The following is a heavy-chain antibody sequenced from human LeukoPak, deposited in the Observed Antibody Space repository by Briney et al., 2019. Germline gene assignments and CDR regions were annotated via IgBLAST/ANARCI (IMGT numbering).Heavy chain of an antibody. V-gene: IGHV4-4*07. Sequence: SETLSLTCTVSGGSISSYYWSWIRPPARKGLEWIGRIYTSVSTNYNPSLKSRVTMSVDTSKNQFSLKLSSVTAADTAVYYCARRSARTGEGFDSWGQGTLVTVSS. CDR3: ARRSARTGEGFDS. CDR1: GGSISSYY. CDR2: IYTSVST. J-gene: IGHJ4*02. D-gene: IGHD3-10*01.